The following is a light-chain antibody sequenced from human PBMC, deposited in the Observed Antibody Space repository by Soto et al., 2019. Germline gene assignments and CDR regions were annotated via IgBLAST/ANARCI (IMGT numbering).Light chain of an antibody. V-gene: IGKV3-20*01. CDR3: QQHGSSPQT. CDR1: QSVSSNY. J-gene: IGKJ1*01. Sequence: ESVLTQSPGTLSLSPGERATLSCRASQSVSSNYLAWYQQKPGQAPRLLIYGASSRATGIPDRFSGSGSGTDFTLTISRLEPEDFAVYYCQQHGSSPQTFGQGTKVEIK. CDR2: GAS.